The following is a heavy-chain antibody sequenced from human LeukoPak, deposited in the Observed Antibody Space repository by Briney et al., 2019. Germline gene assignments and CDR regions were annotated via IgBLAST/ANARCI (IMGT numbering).Heavy chain of an antibody. V-gene: IGHV3-66*01. CDR1: GFTVSNNY. CDR3: ARSPPWAPLDY. CDR2: IYSANRT. Sequence: GGSLRLSCAASGFTVSNNYMSWVRQAPGKGLEWVSVIYSANRTSYADSVKGRFTISRDSSKNMLCLQTNSLRAEDTAVYYCARSPPWAPLDYWGQGTLVTVSS. J-gene: IGHJ4*02.